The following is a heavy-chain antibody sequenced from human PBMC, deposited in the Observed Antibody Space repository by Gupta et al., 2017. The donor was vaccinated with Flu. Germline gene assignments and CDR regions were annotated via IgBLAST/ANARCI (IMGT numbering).Heavy chain of an antibody. V-gene: IGHV3-30*18. D-gene: IGHD3-22*01. CDR1: GFTFSSYG. CDR2: ISYDGSNK. CDR3: AKDLGGYGFQH. Sequence: QVQLVESGGGVVQPGRSLRLSCAAPGFTFSSYGMHWVRQAPGKGLEWVAVISYDGSNKYYADSVKGRFTISRDNSKNTLYLQMNSLRAEDTAVYYCAKDLGGYGFQHWGQGTLVTVSS. J-gene: IGHJ1*01.